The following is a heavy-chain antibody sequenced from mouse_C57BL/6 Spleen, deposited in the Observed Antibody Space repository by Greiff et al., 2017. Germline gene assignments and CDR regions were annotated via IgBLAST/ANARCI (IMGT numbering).Heavy chain of an antibody. CDR3: ASLYGSSYLYYFDY. Sequence: ESGPGLVKPSQSLSLTCSVTGYSITSGYYWNWIRQFPGNKLEWMGYISYDGSNNYNPSLKNRISITRDTSKNQFFLKLNSVTTEDTATYYCASLYGSSYLYYFDYWGQGTTLTVSS. CDR2: ISYDGSN. J-gene: IGHJ2*01. D-gene: IGHD1-1*01. V-gene: IGHV3-6*01. CDR1: GYSITSGYY.